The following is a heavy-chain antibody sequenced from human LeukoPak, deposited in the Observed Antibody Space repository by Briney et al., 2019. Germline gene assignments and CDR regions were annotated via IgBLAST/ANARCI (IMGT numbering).Heavy chain of an antibody. D-gene: IGHD3-10*01. Sequence: GGSLRLSCAASGFTFSNAWMSWVRQAPGKGLEWVGRIKSKTDGGTTDYAAPVKGRFTISRDDSKNTLYLQMNSLKTEDTAVYYCTTGQGSYYTPTPDYWGQGTLVTVSS. J-gene: IGHJ4*02. CDR3: TTGQGSYYTPTPDY. V-gene: IGHV3-15*01. CDR2: IKSKTDGGTT. CDR1: GFTFSNAW.